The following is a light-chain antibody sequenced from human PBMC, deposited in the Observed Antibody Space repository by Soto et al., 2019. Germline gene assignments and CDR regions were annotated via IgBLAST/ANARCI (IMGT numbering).Light chain of an antibody. CDR1: QSISSW. V-gene: IGKV1-5*01. Sequence: DIQMTQSPSTLSASVGDRVTITCRASQSISSWLAWYQQKPWKAPKLLIYDASSLESGVPSRFSGSGSGTEFTLTISSLQPDDFATYYCQQYNSPSPTFGQRTKVEIK. CDR2: DAS. J-gene: IGKJ1*01. CDR3: QQYNSPSPT.